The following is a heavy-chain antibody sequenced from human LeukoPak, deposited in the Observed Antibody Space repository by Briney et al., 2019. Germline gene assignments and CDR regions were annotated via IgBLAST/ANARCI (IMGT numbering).Heavy chain of an antibody. V-gene: IGHV4-39*07. J-gene: IGHJ4*02. Sequence: PSETLSLTCTVSGGSISSSSYYWGWIRQPPGKGLEWIGNIYYSGSTNYNPSLKSRVTISVDTSKNQVSLKLSSVAAADTAVYYCARGRGMVQGNWGQGTLVTVSS. D-gene: IGHD3-10*01. CDR2: IYYSGST. CDR3: ARGRGMVQGN. CDR1: GGSISSSSYY.